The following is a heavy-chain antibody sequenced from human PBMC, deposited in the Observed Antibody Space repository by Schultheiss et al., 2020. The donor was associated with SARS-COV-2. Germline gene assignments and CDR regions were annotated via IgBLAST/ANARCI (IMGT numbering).Heavy chain of an antibody. CDR3: ARDRGYGDSIIDY. J-gene: IGHJ4*02. D-gene: IGHD4-17*01. Sequence: GGSLRLSCAASGFTFDDYAMHWVRQAPGKGLEWVSYISSSGSTIYYADSVKGRFTISRDNAKNSLYLQMNSLRAEDTAVYYCARDRGYGDSIIDYWGQGTLVTVSS. V-gene: IGHV3-11*01. CDR2: ISSSGSTI. CDR1: GFTFDDYA.